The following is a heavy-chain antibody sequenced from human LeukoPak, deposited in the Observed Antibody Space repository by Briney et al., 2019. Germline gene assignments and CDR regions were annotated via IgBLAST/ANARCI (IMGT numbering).Heavy chain of an antibody. CDR2: YTGDT. J-gene: IGHJ4*02. V-gene: IGHV4-59*08. D-gene: IGHD5-24*01. CDR3: ARHESRDGYSYPFDY. Sequence: SETLSLTCSVSGDSISRFYWSWVRQPPGKGLEWIGYTGDTNYNPSLKSRVTISVDASKNQFSLKLSSVTAADTAVYYCARHESRDGYSYPFDYWGQGTLVTVSS. CDR1: GDSISRFY.